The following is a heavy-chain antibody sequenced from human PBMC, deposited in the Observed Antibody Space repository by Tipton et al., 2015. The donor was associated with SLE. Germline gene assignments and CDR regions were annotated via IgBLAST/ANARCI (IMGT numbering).Heavy chain of an antibody. Sequence: TLSLTCAVSGVSIYSSNWWTWVRQPPGKGLEWIGEIHHSGTTYYNPSLESRVTISVDKSNNHFPLKLNSVTAADTAVYYCARFPSHYDVLTGPLDAFDIWGRGTMVTVSS. J-gene: IGHJ3*02. CDR3: ARFPSHYDVLTGPLDAFDI. V-gene: IGHV4-4*02. CDR2: IHHSGTT. CDR1: GVSIYSSNW. D-gene: IGHD3-9*01.